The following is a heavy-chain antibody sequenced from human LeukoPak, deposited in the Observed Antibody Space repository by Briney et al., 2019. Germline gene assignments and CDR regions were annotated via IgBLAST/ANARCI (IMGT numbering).Heavy chain of an antibody. CDR3: ARDHDSSGLDY. V-gene: IGHV4-31*11. Sequence: PSETLSLTCAVYGGSFSGYYWSWIRQHPGKGLEWIGYIYYSGSTYYNPSLKSRVTISVDTSKNQLSLKLSSVTAADTAVYYCARDHDSSGLDYWGQGTLVTVSS. D-gene: IGHD3-22*01. J-gene: IGHJ4*02. CDR1: GGSFSGYY. CDR2: IYYSGST.